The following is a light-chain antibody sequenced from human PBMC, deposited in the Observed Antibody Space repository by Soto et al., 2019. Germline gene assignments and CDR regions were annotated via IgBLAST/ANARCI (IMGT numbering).Light chain of an antibody. CDR1: SSNIENNA. Sequence: QAVLTQPPSVSEAPRQRVTISCSGSSSNIENNAVNWYQQLPGKAPKLLIYYDDLLPSGVSDRFSGSKSGTSASLAISGLQSEDEADYYCAGWDDSLNAWVFGGGTKLTVL. CDR2: YDD. V-gene: IGLV1-36*01. CDR3: AGWDDSLNAWV. J-gene: IGLJ3*02.